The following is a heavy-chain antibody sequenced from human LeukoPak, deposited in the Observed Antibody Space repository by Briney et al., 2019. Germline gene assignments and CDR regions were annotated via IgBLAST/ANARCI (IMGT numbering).Heavy chain of an antibody. CDR2: INSDGSST. CDR3: ATFSSSSRYFDY. Sequence: PGGSLRLSCAASGFSFSSYWMHWVRQAPGKGLVWVARINSDGSSTSYADSVKGRFTISRDNAKNTLYLQMNSLRAEDTAVYYCATFSSSSRYFDYWGQGTLVTVSS. CDR1: GFSFSSYW. V-gene: IGHV3-74*01. D-gene: IGHD6-6*01. J-gene: IGHJ4*02.